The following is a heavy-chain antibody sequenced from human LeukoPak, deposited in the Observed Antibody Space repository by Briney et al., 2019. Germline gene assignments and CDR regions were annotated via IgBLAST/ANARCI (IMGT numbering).Heavy chain of an antibody. J-gene: IGHJ1*01. CDR2: ISGSGTT. D-gene: IGHD2-15*01. CDR1: GFTFSSYA. CDR3: AKDPRYCSGGSCYFSTEYFQH. V-gene: IGHV3-23*01. Sequence: GGSLRLSCAASGFTFSSYAMSWVRQAPGKGLEWVSAISGSGTTYYADSVKGRFTISRDNSKNTLYLQMNSLRAEDTAVYYCAKDPRYCSGGSCYFSTEYFQHWGQGTLVTVSS.